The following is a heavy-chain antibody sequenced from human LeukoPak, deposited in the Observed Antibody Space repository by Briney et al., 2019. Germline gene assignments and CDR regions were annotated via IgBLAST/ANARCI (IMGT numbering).Heavy chain of an antibody. CDR3: ARDREAAADLGY. J-gene: IGHJ4*02. D-gene: IGHD6-13*01. V-gene: IGHV3-21*01. Sequence: GGSLRLSCAASGFTFSSYTMNWVRQAPGKGLEWVSSIAGSSGYISYADSVKGRFTISRDNAKKSLYLQMTSLTAEDTAVYYCARDREAAADLGYWGQGTLVTVSS. CDR1: GFTFSSYT. CDR2: IAGSSGYI.